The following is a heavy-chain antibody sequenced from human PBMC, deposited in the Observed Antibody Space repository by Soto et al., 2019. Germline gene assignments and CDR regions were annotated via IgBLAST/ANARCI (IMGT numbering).Heavy chain of an antibody. V-gene: IGHV1-18*04. CDR3: ARAPRSSGWYGGYYYYGMDV. D-gene: IGHD6-19*01. J-gene: IGHJ6*02. CDR1: GYTFTSYG. CDR2: ISAYNGNT. Sequence: ASVKVSCKASGYTFTSYGISWVRQAPGQGLEWMGWISAYNGNTNYAQKLQGRVTMTTDTSTSTAYMELRSLRSDDTAVYYRARAPRSSGWYGGYYYYGMDVWGQGTTVTVSS.